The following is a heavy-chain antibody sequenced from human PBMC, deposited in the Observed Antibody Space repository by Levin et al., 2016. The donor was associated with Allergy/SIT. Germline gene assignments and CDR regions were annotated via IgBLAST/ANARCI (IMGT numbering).Heavy chain of an antibody. J-gene: IGHJ3*02. CDR2: IYYSGST. D-gene: IGHD1-1*01. V-gene: IGHV4-39*01. Sequence: SETLSLTCTVSGDSISSGGYYWAWIRQSPGKGLEWIGDIYYSGSTYYSPSLKSRVTISVDTSKNQFSLNLNSVTATDTAVYYCARRVAATRQLGAFDIWGQGTMVTVSS. CDR1: GDSISSGGYY. CDR3: ARRVAATRQLGAFDI.